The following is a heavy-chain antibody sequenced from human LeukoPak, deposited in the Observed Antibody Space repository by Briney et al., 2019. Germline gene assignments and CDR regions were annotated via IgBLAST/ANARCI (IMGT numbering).Heavy chain of an antibody. CDR2: IYYSGNT. CDR3: ARHMHSSSWYVPHYFDY. CDR1: GDSITSGSYY. D-gene: IGHD6-13*01. Sequence: SETLSLTCTVSGDSITSGSYYWGWIRQSPGRGLEWIGSIYYSGNTYYNPSLKSRVTISVDTSNNQFSLKLSSVTAADTAVYYCARHMHSSSWYVPHYFDYWGQGTLVTVSS. V-gene: IGHV4-39*01. J-gene: IGHJ4*02.